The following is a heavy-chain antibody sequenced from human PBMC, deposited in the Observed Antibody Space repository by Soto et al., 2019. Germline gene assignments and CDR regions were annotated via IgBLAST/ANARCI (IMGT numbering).Heavy chain of an antibody. Sequence: GVSLRLSCAASGFPFDNYAMTWVRQSRGQGPEWVATISGSGAFTKYRDSVEGRFTISRDNSKNTLYLQMNSLKAEDTAIYFCEQIHGYSYNYRINIDHWGKGTLVTVS. CDR3: EQIHGYSYNYRINIDH. V-gene: IGHV3-23*01. CDR1: GFPFDNYA. CDR2: ISGSGAFT. D-gene: IGHD5-12*01. J-gene: IGHJ1*01.